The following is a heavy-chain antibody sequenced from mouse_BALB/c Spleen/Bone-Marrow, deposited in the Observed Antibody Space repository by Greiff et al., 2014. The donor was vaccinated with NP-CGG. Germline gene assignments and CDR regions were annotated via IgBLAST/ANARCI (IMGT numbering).Heavy chain of an antibody. CDR2: ISDGGSYT. Sequence: EVHLVESGGGLVKPGGYLKVSCAASGFTFSDFYMYWIRQTPEKRLEWVATISDGGSYTNYSDSVKGRFTISRDNAKNNLYLQMSSLKSEDTAMYYCGRDGDYRHAWFPYWGQGTLVTVSA. V-gene: IGHV5-4*02. J-gene: IGHJ3*01. CDR1: GFTFSDFY. CDR3: GRDGDYRHAWFPY. D-gene: IGHD2-14*01.